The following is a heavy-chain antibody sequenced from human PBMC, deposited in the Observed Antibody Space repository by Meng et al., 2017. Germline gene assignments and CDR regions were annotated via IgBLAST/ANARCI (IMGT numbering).Heavy chain of an antibody. CDR3: AKSGYGYDY. CDR2: ISSSGSTI. J-gene: IGHJ4*02. Sequence: QVLVVESGGVLVKPGGSLGFSCAAYGFTFSDDYMGWIRQAPGKGLEWVSYISSSGSTIYYADSVKGRFTISRDNAKNSLYLQMNSLRAEDTAVYYCAKSGYGYDYWGQGTLVTVSS. D-gene: IGHD5-12*01. CDR1: GFTFSDDY. V-gene: IGHV3-11*04.